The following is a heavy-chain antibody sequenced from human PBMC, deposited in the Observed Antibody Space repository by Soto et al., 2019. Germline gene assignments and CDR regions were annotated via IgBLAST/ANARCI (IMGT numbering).Heavy chain of an antibody. J-gene: IGHJ4*02. CDR2: INPSGGST. D-gene: IGHD6-19*01. Sequence: GASVKVSCKASGYTFTSYYMHWVRQAPGQGLEWMGIINPSGGSTSYAQKFQGRVTMTRDTSTSTVYMELSSLRSEDTAVYYCARHGRSYYSSGWYYFDYWAREPWSPSTQ. V-gene: IGHV1-46*01. CDR1: GYTFTSYY. CDR3: ARHGRSYYSSGWYYFDY.